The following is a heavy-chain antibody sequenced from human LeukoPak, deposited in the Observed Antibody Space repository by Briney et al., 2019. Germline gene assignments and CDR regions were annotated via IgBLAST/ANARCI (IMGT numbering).Heavy chain of an antibody. CDR2: IYTSGST. J-gene: IGHJ3*02. D-gene: IGHD1-26*01. V-gene: IGHV4-61*02. Sequence: SETLSLTCTVSGGSISSSSYYWGWIRQPAGKGLEWIGRIYTSGSTNYNPSLKSRATMSVDTSKNQFSLKLSSVTAADTAVYYCARDQMTEWELLYGAFDIWGQGTMVTVSS. CDR1: GGSISSSSYY. CDR3: ARDQMTEWELLYGAFDI.